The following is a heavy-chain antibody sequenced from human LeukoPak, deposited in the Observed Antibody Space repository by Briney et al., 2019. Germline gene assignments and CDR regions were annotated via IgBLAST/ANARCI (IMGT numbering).Heavy chain of an antibody. V-gene: IGHV4-34*01. CDR3: ARVRLHYYGLGRSLLGTNWFDP. Sequence: SETLSLTCAVYGGSFSGYYWSWIRQPPGKGLEWIGEINHSGSTNYNPSLKSRVTISVDTSKNQFSLKLSSVTAADTAVYYCARVRLHYYGLGRSLLGTNWFDPWGQGTLVTVSS. D-gene: IGHD3-10*01. CDR1: GGSFSGYY. J-gene: IGHJ5*02. CDR2: INHSGST.